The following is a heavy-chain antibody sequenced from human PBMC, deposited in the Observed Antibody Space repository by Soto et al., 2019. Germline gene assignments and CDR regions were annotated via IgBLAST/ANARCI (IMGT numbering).Heavy chain of an antibody. CDR1: GGSISGYY. V-gene: IGHV4-59*01. CDR3: ARVVRARGTGSYSDFDY. Sequence: PSETLSLTCTVSGGSISGYYWSWIRQPPGKGLEWIGYIYYSGSTNYNPSLKSRVTISVDTSKNQFSLKLSSVTAADTAVYYCARVVRARGTGSYSDFDYWGQGTLVTVS. CDR2: IYYSGST. D-gene: IGHD3-9*01. J-gene: IGHJ4*02.